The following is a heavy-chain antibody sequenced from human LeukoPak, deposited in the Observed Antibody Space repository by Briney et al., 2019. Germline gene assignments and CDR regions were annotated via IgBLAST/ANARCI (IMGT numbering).Heavy chain of an antibody. D-gene: IGHD3-9*01. J-gene: IGHJ4*02. CDR2: IFYSGST. Sequence: SETLSLTCSVSGGSISSYYWSWIRQPPGKGVEWIGYIFYSGSTNYNPSLKSRDTISVDTSKNQFSLKLSSVTAADTAVYYCARFEGYDFLTGYAYYFDHWGQGTLVTVSS. V-gene: IGHV4-59*01. CDR3: ARFEGYDFLTGYAYYFDH. CDR1: GGSISSYY.